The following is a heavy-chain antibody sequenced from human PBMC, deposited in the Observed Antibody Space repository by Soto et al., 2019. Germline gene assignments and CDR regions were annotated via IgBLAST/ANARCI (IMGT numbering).Heavy chain of an antibody. V-gene: IGHV3-49*03. CDR1: GFTFGDYA. J-gene: IGHJ4*02. CDR2: IRSKAYGGTT. D-gene: IGHD6-13*01. CDR3: TRDDRSSWYRWPDY. Sequence: PGGSLRLSCTASGFTFGDYAMSWFRQAPGKGLEWVGFIRSKAYGGTTEYAASVKGRFTISRDDSKSIAYLQMNSLKTEDTAVYYCTRDDRSSWYRWPDYWGQGTLVTVSS.